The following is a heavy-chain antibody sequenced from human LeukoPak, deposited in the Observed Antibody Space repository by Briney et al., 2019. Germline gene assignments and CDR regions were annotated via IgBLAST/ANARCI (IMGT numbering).Heavy chain of an antibody. V-gene: IGHV3-23*01. CDR3: AKDGGVRYYYYYGMDV. D-gene: IGHD2-15*01. J-gene: IGHJ6*04. CDR2: ISSSGGST. CDR1: GFTFSSYA. Sequence: GGSLRLSCAASGFTFSSYAMSWVRQAPGRGLEWVSAISSSGGSTYYADSVKGRFTIYRDNSKNTLYMQMNSLRAEDTAVYYCAKDGGVRYYYYYGMDVWGEGSKVAVCS.